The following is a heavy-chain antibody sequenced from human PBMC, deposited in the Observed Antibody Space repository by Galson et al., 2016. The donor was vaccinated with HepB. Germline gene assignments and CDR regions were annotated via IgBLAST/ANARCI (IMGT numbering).Heavy chain of an antibody. D-gene: IGHD3/OR15-3a*01. CDR3: ARGRWTGEEMRWYFDL. J-gene: IGHJ2*01. CDR2: IIWNGGST. CDR1: GFTCDDYA. Sequence: SLRLSCAASGFTCDDYAMGWVRQAPGQGLEAVSGIIWNGGSTSYADSVRGRFTISRDNAKNSLFLQMHSLGAEDTALYHCARGRWTGEEMRWYFDLWGRGTLVTVAS. V-gene: IGHV3-20*01.